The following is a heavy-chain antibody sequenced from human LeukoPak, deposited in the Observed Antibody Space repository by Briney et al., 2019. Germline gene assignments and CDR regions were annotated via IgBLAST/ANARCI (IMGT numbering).Heavy chain of an antibody. Sequence: GGSLRLSCAASGFTFSSYSMNWVRQAPGKGLEWVSSISSSSSYIYYADSVKGRFTISRDNAKNSLYLQMNSLRAEDTAVYYCARDLMTYYDFWSGYPYNWFDPWGQGTLVTVSS. CDR1: GFTFSSYS. CDR3: ARDLMTYYDFWSGYPYNWFDP. D-gene: IGHD3-3*01. V-gene: IGHV3-21*01. CDR2: ISSSSSYI. J-gene: IGHJ5*02.